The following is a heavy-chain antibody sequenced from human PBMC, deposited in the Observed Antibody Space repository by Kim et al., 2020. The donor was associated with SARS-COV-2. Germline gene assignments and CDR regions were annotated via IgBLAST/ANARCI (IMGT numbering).Heavy chain of an antibody. CDR2: INHSGST. J-gene: IGHJ4*02. Sequence: SETLSLTCAVYGGSFSGYYWSWIRQPPGKGLEWIGEINHSGSTNYNPSLKSRVTISVDTSKNQFSLKLSSVTAADTAVYYCARGRRLPAAAGVHYFDYWGQGTLVTVSS. CDR3: ARGRRLPAAAGVHYFDY. D-gene: IGHD6-13*01. CDR1: GGSFSGYY. V-gene: IGHV4-34*01.